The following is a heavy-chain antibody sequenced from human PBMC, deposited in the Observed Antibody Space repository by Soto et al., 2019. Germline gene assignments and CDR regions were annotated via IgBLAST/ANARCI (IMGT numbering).Heavy chain of an antibody. J-gene: IGHJ4*02. Sequence: EVQLVQSGAEVKKPGESLRISCKGSGYSFTSYWMSWVRQMPGKGLEWMGSIDPSDSYTNYSPSFQGHVTISADKSISTAYLQCRSLKASDTAMYYCARRQAAAGDNDLTFDYWGQGTLVTVSS. V-gene: IGHV5-10-1*01. CDR1: GYSFTSYW. CDR2: IDPSDSYT. CDR3: ARRQAAAGDNDLTFDY. D-gene: IGHD6-13*01.